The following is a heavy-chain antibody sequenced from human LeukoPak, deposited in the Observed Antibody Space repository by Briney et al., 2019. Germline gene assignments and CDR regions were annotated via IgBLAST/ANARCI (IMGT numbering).Heavy chain of an antibody. Sequence: SETLSLTCTVSGYSISSGYYWGWIRQPPGKGLEWIGSIYHSGSTYYNPSLKSRVTISVDTSKNQFSLKLSSVTAADTAVYYCARQGFVLLWFGELPPTYFDYWGQGTLVTVSS. V-gene: IGHV4-38-2*02. CDR2: IYHSGST. J-gene: IGHJ4*02. D-gene: IGHD3-10*01. CDR1: GYSISSGYY. CDR3: ARQGFVLLWFGELPPTYFDY.